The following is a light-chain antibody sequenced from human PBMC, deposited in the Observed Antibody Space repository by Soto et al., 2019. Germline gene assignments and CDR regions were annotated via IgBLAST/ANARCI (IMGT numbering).Light chain of an antibody. CDR3: TSYTSSTTLV. V-gene: IGLV2-14*01. J-gene: IGLJ2*01. CDR2: EVS. CDR1: SSDVGRYNY. Sequence: QSALTQPASVSGSPGQSVTISCTGTSSDVGRYNYVSWYQHHPGKAPKLMIYEVSNRPSGVSNRFSASKSGNTASLTISGLQAEDEADYYCTSYTSSTTLVFGGGTKLTVL.